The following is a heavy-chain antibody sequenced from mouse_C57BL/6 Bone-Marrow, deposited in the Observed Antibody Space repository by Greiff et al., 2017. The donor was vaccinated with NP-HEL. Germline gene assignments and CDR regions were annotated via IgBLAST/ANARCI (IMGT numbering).Heavy chain of an antibody. CDR3: ARSVITTVVADIDY. V-gene: IGHV1-76*01. Sequence: QVQLKQSGAELVRPGASVKLSCKASGYTFTDYYINWVKQRPGQGLEWIARIYPGSGNTYYNEKFKGKATLTAEKSSSTAYKQLSSLTSEDSAVYFWARSVITTVVADIDYWGQGTTLTVSS. J-gene: IGHJ2*01. CDR1: GYTFTDYY. D-gene: IGHD1-1*01. CDR2: IYPGSGNT.